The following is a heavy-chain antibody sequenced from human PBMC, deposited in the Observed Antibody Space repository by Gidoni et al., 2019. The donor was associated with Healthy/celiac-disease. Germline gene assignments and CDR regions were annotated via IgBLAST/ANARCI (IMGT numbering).Heavy chain of an antibody. CDR2: ISSRSIYI. D-gene: IGHD2-2*01. J-gene: IGHJ4*02. CDR1: GFTFSSYS. Sequence: EVQLVESGGGLVKPGGSLRLSCAASGFTFSSYSMNWVRQSPGKGLEWVSSISSRSIYIYYADSVKGRFTISRDNAKNSLYLQMNSLRAEDTAVYYCAREGDGSTSCWGQGTLVTVSS. V-gene: IGHV3-21*01. CDR3: AREGDGSTSC.